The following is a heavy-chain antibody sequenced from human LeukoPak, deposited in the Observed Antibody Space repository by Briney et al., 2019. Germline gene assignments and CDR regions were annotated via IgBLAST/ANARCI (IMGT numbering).Heavy chain of an antibody. CDR2: ISGSSSTI. Sequence: GRSLRLSCAASGFTFSNYSMNWVRQAPGMGLEWVSYISGSSSTIYYADSVKGRFTISRDNAKNSVYLQMNSLRAEDTAVYYCARSDCSSTSCLLWYWGQGTLVTVSS. CDR3: ARSDCSSTSCLLWY. D-gene: IGHD2-2*01. V-gene: IGHV3-48*01. J-gene: IGHJ4*02. CDR1: GFTFSNYS.